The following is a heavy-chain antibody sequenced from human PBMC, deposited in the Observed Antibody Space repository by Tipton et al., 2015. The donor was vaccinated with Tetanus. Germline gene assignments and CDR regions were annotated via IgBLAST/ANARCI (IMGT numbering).Heavy chain of an antibody. CDR2: ISGSSNFI. V-gene: IGHV3-21*01. CDR3: ARARTQVLRGLYAIDI. Sequence: GSLKLSCAASGFTFSAYSLSWVRQTPGKGLEWVSAISGSSNFIYYADSMKGRFTISRDNARKSLFLEMKSLRVGDTAVYFCARARTQVLRGLYAIDIWGQETMVIVSS. D-gene: IGHD2-2*01. CDR1: GFTFSAYS. J-gene: IGHJ3*02.